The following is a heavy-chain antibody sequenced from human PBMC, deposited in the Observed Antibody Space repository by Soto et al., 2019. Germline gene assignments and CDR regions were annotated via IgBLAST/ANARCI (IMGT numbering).Heavy chain of an antibody. V-gene: IGHV3-30-3*01. D-gene: IGHD2-21*01. CDR1: GFTFSSYA. CDR3: AREPIETSAGFRCGFDY. CDR2: ISYDGSNK. Sequence: QVQLVESGGGGVQPGRSLRLSCAASGFTFSSYAMHWVRQAPGKGLEWVAVISYDGSNKYYADSVKGRFTISRDNSKNPLYLQMNSLRAEHTAVYYCAREPIETSAGFRCGFDYWGQGTLVTVSS. J-gene: IGHJ4*02.